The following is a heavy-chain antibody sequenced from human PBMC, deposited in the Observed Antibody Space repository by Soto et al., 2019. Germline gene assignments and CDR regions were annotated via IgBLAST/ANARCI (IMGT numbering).Heavy chain of an antibody. D-gene: IGHD3-10*01. CDR1: DDSITGGGYF. J-gene: IGHJ6*01. CDR2: TYYRGNT. V-gene: IGHV4-31*02. CDR3: ARSSSGTYHV. Sequence: QVQLQESGPGLVKPSQSLTLTCTVSDDSITGGGYFWTWIRQLPGKGLEWLGSTYYRGNTFYNPPLPSREPISPDPSKRRVSLSVTSVTDADKAIYFCARSSSGTYHVWG.